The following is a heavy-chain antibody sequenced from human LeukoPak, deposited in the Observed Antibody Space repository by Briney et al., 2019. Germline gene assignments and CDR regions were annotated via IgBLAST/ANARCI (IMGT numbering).Heavy chain of an antibody. D-gene: IGHD6-13*01. J-gene: IGHJ4*02. CDR3: AHRRQQQLNF. CDR2: IYWDDDQ. V-gene: IGHV2-5*08. Sequence: TLSLTCTVSGGSISSYYWSWIRQPPGKALEWLALIYWDDDQRYSPSLKNRLTITRDTSKNQVVLTMTNMDPVDTATYYCAHRRQQQLNFWGQGTLVTVSS. CDR1: GGSISSYYW.